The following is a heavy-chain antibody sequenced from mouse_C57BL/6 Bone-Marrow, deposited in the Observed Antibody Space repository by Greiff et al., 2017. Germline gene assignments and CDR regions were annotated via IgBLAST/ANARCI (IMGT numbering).Heavy chain of an antibody. V-gene: IGHV5-4*01. CDR3: AIYGSSSFDY. CDR2: ISDGGSYT. CDR1: GFTFSSYA. Sequence: VQLQQSGGGLVKPGGSLKLSCAASGFTFSSYAMSWVRQTPEKRLEWVATISDGGSYTYYPDNVKGRFTISRDNAKNNLYLQMSHLKSEDTAMYYCAIYGSSSFDYWGQGTTLTVSS. J-gene: IGHJ2*01. D-gene: IGHD1-1*01.